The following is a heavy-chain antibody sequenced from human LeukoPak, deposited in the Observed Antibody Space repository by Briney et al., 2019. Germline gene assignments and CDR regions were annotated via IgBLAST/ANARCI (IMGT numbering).Heavy chain of an antibody. CDR1: GFTFSSYG. V-gene: IGHV3-33*01. Sequence: PGGSLRLSCAASGFTFSSYGMHWVRQAPGKGLEWVAVIWYDGSNKYYADSVKGRFTISRDNSKNTLYLQMNSLRAEDTAVYYCARATDYYGMDVWGQGTTVTVSS. CDR3: ARATDYYGMDV. CDR2: IWYDGSNK. J-gene: IGHJ6*02.